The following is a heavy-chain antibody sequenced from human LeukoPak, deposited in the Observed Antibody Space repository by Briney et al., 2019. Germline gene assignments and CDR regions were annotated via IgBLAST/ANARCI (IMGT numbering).Heavy chain of an antibody. CDR1: GYTFTDYF. CDR2: TSPKSGDR. Sequence: RASVKVSCKISGYTFTDYFIHWVRQAPGQGLEWMGWTSPKSGDRKCTQKFQGRVTMTRDTSISTVYMELDRLTFDDTAVYFCARDNYGTLDYWGQGSPVTVSS. D-gene: IGHD4-17*01. CDR3: ARDNYGTLDY. V-gene: IGHV1-2*02. J-gene: IGHJ4*02.